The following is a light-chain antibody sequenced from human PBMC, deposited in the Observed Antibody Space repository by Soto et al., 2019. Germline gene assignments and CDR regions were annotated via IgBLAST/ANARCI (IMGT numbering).Light chain of an antibody. V-gene: IGLV3-21*04. CDR3: QMWDGSSDQQV. CDR2: YDS. J-gene: IGLJ3*02. CDR1: NIGSES. Sequence: SYELTQPPSVSVAPGKTATITCGGNNIGSESVHWYQQKPGQAPVLVIYYDSARPSGIPERFSGSNSGNTATLSITRVEALDAAVYFCQMWDGSSDQQVFGGGTKLTVL.